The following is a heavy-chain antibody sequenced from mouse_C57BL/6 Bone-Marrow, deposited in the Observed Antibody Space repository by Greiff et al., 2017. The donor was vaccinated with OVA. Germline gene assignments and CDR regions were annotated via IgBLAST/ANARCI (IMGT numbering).Heavy chain of an antibody. CDR2: IEPENGDT. V-gene: IGHV14-4*01. J-gene: IGHJ3*01. D-gene: IGHD2-10*01. Sequence: EVKLMESGAELVRPGASVKLSCTASGFNIKDDYMHWVKQRPEQGLEWIGWIEPENGDTEYASKFQGKATITADTSSNTAYLQLSSLTSEDTAVYYCTPTQAWFAYWGQGTLVTVSA. CDR1: GFNIKDDY. CDR3: TPTQAWFAY.